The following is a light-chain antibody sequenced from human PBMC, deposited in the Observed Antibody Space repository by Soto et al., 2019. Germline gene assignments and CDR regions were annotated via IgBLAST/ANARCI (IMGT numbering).Light chain of an antibody. Sequence: QSALTQPASVSGSPGQSITISCTGTSRDFGSYNLVSWYQQHPGKAPKLMIYEVSKRPSGVSNRFSGSKSGNTASLTISGLQAEDEADYYCCSYAGSSTLYVFGTGTKVTVL. J-gene: IGLJ1*01. CDR2: EVS. CDR1: SRDFGSYNL. V-gene: IGLV2-23*02. CDR3: CSYAGSSTLYV.